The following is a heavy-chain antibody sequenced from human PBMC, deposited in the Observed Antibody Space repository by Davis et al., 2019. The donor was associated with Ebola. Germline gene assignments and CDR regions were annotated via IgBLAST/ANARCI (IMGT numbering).Heavy chain of an antibody. CDR3: AITYGMDV. CDR1: GGSFSGYY. Sequence: GSLRLSCAVYGGSFSGYYWSWIRQPPGKGLEWIGEINHSGSTNYNPSLKSRVTISVDTSKNQFSLKLSSVTAADTAVYYCAITYGMDVWGKGTTVTVSS. V-gene: IGHV4-34*01. J-gene: IGHJ6*04. CDR2: INHSGST.